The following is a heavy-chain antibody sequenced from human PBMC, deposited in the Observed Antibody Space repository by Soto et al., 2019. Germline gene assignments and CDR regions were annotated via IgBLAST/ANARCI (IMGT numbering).Heavy chain of an antibody. Sequence: QFQLVQSGAEVKKPGSSVKVSCKASGGTFSSYTISWVRQAPGQGLEWMGRIIPILGIANYAQKFQGRVTITADKSTSTAYMELSSLRSEDTAVYYCAREVGVVTYYYYMDVWGKGTTVTVSS. D-gene: IGHD3-3*01. CDR3: AREVGVVTYYYYMDV. V-gene: IGHV1-69*08. CDR2: IIPILGIA. J-gene: IGHJ6*03. CDR1: GGTFSSYT.